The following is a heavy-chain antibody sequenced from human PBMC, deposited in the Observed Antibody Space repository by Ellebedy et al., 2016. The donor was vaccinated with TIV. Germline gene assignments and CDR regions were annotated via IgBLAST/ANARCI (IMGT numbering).Heavy chain of an antibody. CDR1: GYTFTSLY. Sequence: AASVKVSCKASGYTFTSLYINWVRQATGQGPEWMGWMSPNRGETGYSQKFQGRVTLTRDTSINTAYMELSGLTSEYTAVYYCGRGRIEGIDYWGQGTLVTVSS. J-gene: IGHJ4*02. V-gene: IGHV1-8*01. CDR2: MSPNRGET. CDR3: GRGRIEGIDY. D-gene: IGHD2/OR15-2a*01.